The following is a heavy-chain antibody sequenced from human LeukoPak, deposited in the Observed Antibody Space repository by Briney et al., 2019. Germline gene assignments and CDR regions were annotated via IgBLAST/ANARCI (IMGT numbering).Heavy chain of an antibody. V-gene: IGHV3-23*01. D-gene: IGHD6-13*01. J-gene: IGHJ5*02. Sequence: GGSLRLSCAASGFTFISYAMSSVRQAPGKGLEWVSAISGSGGSTYYADSVKGRFTISRDNSKNTLYLQMNSLRAEDTAVYYCAKELSSSWYNWFDPWGQGTLVTVSS. CDR1: GFTFISYA. CDR2: ISGSGGST. CDR3: AKELSSSWYNWFDP.